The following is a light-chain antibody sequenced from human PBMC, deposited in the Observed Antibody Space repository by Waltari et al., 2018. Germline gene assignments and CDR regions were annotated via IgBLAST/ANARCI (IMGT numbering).Light chain of an antibody. Sequence: EIVLTQFPATLSLSPGERATLSCRASQSVSTYLAWYQQKPGQAPRLLIYDASNRATGIPARFSGSGYGTDFTLTISSLEPEDFAVYYCQQRSNWPPITFGQGTKLDIK. V-gene: IGKV3-11*01. CDR2: DAS. J-gene: IGKJ2*01. CDR1: QSVSTY. CDR3: QQRSNWPPIT.